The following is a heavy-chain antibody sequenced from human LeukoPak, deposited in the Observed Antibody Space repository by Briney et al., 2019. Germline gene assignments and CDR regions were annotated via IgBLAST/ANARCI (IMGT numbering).Heavy chain of an antibody. D-gene: IGHD6-13*01. CDR3: ARGIAAAGQYYYYYYMDV. CDR2: ISGSSSTI. CDR1: GFTFSSYS. V-gene: IGHV3-48*04. J-gene: IGHJ6*03. Sequence: GGSLRLSCAASGFTFSSYSVNWVRQAPGKGLEWVSYISGSSSTIYYADSVKGRFTISRDNARNSLYLQMNSLRAEDTAVYYCARGIAAAGQYYYYYYMDVWGKGTTDTVSS.